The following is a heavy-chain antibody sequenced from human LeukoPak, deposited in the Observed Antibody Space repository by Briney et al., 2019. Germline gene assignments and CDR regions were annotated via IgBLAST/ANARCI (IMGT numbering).Heavy chain of an antibody. V-gene: IGHV3-74*01. Sequence: PGGSLRLSCAASGFTFSSYWMHWVRQVPGKGLVWVSRIKNDGSETNYADSVKGRFTISRDNAQNTPYLQMSSLRVDDTAVYYCASDRVNYGLDVWGQGTTVSVSS. J-gene: IGHJ6*02. CDR3: ASDRVNYGLDV. CDR1: GFTFSSYW. CDR2: IKNDGSET.